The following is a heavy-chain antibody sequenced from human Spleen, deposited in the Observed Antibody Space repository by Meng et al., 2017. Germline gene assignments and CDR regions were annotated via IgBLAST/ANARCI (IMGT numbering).Heavy chain of an antibody. CDR1: GGSISSSSYY. CDR2: IYYSGST. V-gene: IGHV4-39*07. CDR3: ARDLPGTDAFDI. J-gene: IGHJ3*02. Sequence: SETLSLTCTVSGGSISSSSYYWGWIRQPPGKGLEWIGSIYYSGSTYYNPSLKSRVTISVDTSKNQFSLKLSSVTAADTAVYYCARDLPGTDAFDIWGQGTMVTVSS.